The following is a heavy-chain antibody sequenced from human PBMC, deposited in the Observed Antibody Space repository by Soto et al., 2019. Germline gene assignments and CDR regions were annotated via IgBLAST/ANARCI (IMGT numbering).Heavy chain of an antibody. CDR1: GFTFSSYG. CDR2: IWYDGSNK. Sequence: QVQLVESGGGVVQPGRSLRLSCAASGFTFSSYGMHWVRQAPGKGLEWVAVIWYDGSNKYYADSVKGRFTISRDNSKNTLYLQMNSLRADDTAVYYGARGDTMVRGVGPFDYWGQGTLVTVSS. V-gene: IGHV3-33*01. D-gene: IGHD3-10*01. J-gene: IGHJ4*02. CDR3: ARGDTMVRGVGPFDY.